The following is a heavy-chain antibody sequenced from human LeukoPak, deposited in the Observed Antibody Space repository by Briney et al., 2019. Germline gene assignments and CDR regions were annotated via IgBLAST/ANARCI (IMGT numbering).Heavy chain of an antibody. V-gene: IGHV3-30*18. J-gene: IGHJ6*02. CDR2: ISYDGSNK. CDR1: GFTFSSYG. Sequence: GGSLRLSCAASGFTFSSYGMHGVRQAPGKGLEWVAVISYDGSNKYYADSVKGRFTISRDNSKNTLYLQMNSLRAEDTAVYYCAKVLYYYYGMDVWGQGTTVTVSS. CDR3: AKVLYYYYGMDV.